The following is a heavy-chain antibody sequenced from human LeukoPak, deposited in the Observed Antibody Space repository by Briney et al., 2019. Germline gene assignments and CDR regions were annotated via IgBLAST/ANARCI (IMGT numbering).Heavy chain of an antibody. CDR1: RGSISGYS. CDR2: IYYSGDT. Sequence: PSETLSLTCTVSRGSISGYSWSWIRQSPGGGLEGVGYIYYSGDTAFNPSLRSRVTFSVDTSKNQFSLQLRSVTTADTAVYYCVRGPYGASISKWFDPWGQGTQVIVSP. J-gene: IGHJ5*02. CDR3: VRGPYGASISKWFDP. V-gene: IGHV4-59*01. D-gene: IGHD4/OR15-4a*01.